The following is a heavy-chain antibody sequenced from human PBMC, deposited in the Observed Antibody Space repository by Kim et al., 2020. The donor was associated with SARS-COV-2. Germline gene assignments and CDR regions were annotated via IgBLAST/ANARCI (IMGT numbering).Heavy chain of an antibody. CDR2: IYSDSTT. CDR1: GFPVSSNY. D-gene: IGHD1-26*01. V-gene: IGHV3-53*01. Sequence: GGSLRLSCAASGFPVSSNYMSWVRQAPGRGLEWVSVIYSDSTTYYADSVKGRFTISRDNSKNTLYLQINSLRVEDTAVYWCAREVPRGGSAGSAFDIWGPGTMGTVSS. J-gene: IGHJ3*02. CDR3: AREVPRGGSAGSAFDI.